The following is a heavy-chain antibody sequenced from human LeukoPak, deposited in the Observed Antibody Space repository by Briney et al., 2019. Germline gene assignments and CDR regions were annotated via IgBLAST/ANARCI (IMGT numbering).Heavy chain of an antibody. V-gene: IGHV1-2*02. J-gene: IGHJ4*02. CDR3: ARVEAVGAYAFDY. CDR2: INPNSGGT. CDR1: GYTFTGYY. D-gene: IGHD1-26*01. Sequence: GASVKVSCKASGYTFTGYYMHWVRQAPGQGLEWMGWINPNSGGTNYAQKFQGRVTMTRDTSISTAYMELSRLRSNDTAVYYCARVEAVGAYAFDYWGQGTLVTVSS.